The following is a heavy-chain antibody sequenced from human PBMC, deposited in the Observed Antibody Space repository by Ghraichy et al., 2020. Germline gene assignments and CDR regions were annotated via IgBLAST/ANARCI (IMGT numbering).Heavy chain of an antibody. D-gene: IGHD3-3*01. CDR3: ARGPMYDAHNWFDP. Sequence: SETLSLTCTVSGGSISSYYWSWIRQPAGKGLEWIGRISGSTNYNPSLKSRVTLSIDTSKNQFSLRLSSVTAADTAVYYCARGPMYDAHNWFDPWGQGTLVTVSS. CDR2: ISGST. J-gene: IGHJ5*02. V-gene: IGHV4-4*07. CDR1: GGSISSYY.